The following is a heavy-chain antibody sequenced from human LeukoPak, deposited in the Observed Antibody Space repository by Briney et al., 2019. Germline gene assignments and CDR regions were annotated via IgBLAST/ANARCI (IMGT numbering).Heavy chain of an antibody. CDR1: GGSISSSSYY. CDR3: ARMGNPATVTADY. J-gene: IGHJ4*02. D-gene: IGHD4-17*01. Sequence: SETLSLTCTVSGGSISSSSYYWGWIRQPPGKGLEWIGSIYYSGSTYYNPSLKSRVTISLDTSKNQFSLKMNSVTAADTAVYYCARMGNPATVTADYWGQGTLVTVSS. CDR2: IYYSGST. V-gene: IGHV4-39*07.